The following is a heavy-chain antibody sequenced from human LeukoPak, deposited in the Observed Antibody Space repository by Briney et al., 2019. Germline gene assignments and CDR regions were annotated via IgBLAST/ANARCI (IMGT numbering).Heavy chain of an antibody. V-gene: IGHV1-69*13. Sequence: SVKVSWKASGGTFSSYAISWVRQAPAQGLEWMGGIIPIFGTANYAQKFQGRVTITADESTSTAYMELSSLRSEDTAVYYCSSTNMDLNWFDPWGQGTLVTVSS. CDR1: GGTFSSYA. CDR3: SSTNMDLNWFDP. J-gene: IGHJ5*02. D-gene: IGHD2-2*01. CDR2: IIPIFGTA.